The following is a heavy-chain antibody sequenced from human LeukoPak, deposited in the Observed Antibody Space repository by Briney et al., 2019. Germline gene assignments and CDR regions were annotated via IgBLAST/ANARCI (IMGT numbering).Heavy chain of an antibody. CDR1: GFTFSNYN. CDR2: ITSSGTYT. V-gene: IGHV3-21*01. J-gene: IGHJ4*02. D-gene: IGHD2-2*01. Sequence: GGSLRLSCADSGFTFSNYNMNWVRQAPGKAMEWVSSITSSGTYTFYADSVKGRFTISRDNAKNSLYLQMDSLRAEDTAVYYCARARRYCSSTSCYGYYFDYWGQGTLVTVSS. CDR3: ARARRYCSSTSCYGYYFDY.